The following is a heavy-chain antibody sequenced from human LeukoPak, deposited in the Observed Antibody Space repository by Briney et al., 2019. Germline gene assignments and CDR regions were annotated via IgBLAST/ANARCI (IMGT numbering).Heavy chain of an antibody. D-gene: IGHD4-17*01. J-gene: IGHJ4*02. CDR1: GYTFTSYP. Sequence: ASVKVSCKASGYTFTSYPISWVRQAPGQGLEGMGWITTYNGNTHYAQKLQGRVTMTTETPTSTAYMDLRGLRSDDTAVYYCARGYDYGDYVGDFDYWGQGTLVTVSS. CDR3: ARGYDYGDYVGDFDY. CDR2: ITTYNGNT. V-gene: IGHV1-18*01.